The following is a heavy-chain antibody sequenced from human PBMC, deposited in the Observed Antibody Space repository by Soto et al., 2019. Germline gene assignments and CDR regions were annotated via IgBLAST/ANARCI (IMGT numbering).Heavy chain of an antibody. CDR1: GDSFSGYY. Sequence: PSETLSLTCAVHGDSFSGYYWSWIRQSPGKGLEWIGEIDHSGSANYNPSLTSRVSMSVDTSSQQVSLKLSSVTAADTAVYYCARRIAMIVVVFD. V-gene: IGHV4-34*01. CDR2: IDHSGSA. J-gene: IGHJ4*01. D-gene: IGHD3-22*01. CDR3: ARRIAMIVVVFD.